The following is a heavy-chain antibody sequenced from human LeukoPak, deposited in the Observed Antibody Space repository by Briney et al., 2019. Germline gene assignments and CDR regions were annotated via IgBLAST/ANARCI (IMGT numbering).Heavy chain of an antibody. D-gene: IGHD6-13*01. Sequence: ASVKVSCKASGYTFTTYAMHWVRQAPGQRLEWMGWINAGNGNTKYSQKFKARVTITRDTSASTAYMELSSLRSEDTAVYYCARDPIGSRWPYYFDYWGQGTLVTVSS. CDR2: INAGNGNT. V-gene: IGHV1-3*01. CDR1: GYTFTTYA. J-gene: IGHJ4*02. CDR3: ARDPIGSRWPYYFDY.